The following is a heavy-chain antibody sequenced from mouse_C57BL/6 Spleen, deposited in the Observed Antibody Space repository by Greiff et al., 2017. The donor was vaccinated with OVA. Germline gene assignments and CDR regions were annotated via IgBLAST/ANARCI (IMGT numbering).Heavy chain of an antibody. J-gene: IGHJ2*01. D-gene: IGHD1-1*01. CDR2: IYPGDGDT. V-gene: IGHV1-80*01. Sequence: VQLQQSGAELVKPGASVKISCKASGYAFSSYWMNWVKQRPGKGLEWIGQIYPGDGDTNYNGKFKGKATLTADKSSSTAYMQLSSLTSEDSAVYFCARSATTVVSYFDDWGQGTTLTVSS. CDR1: GYAFSSYW. CDR3: ARSATTVVSYFDD.